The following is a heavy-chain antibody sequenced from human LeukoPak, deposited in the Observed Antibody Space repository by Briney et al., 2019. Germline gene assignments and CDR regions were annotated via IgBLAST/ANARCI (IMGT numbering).Heavy chain of an antibody. D-gene: IGHD2-2*02. CDR2: ISSSSSYI. CDR3: ARVVVVPAAIGYYYYYMDV. J-gene: IGHJ6*03. Sequence: GGSLRLSCAASGFTFSSYSMNWVRQAPGKGLEWVSSISSSSSYIYYADSVKGRFTISRDNAKNSLYLQMNSLRAEDTAVYYCARVVVVPAAIGYYYYYMDVWGKGTMVTVSS. V-gene: IGHV3-21*01. CDR1: GFTFSSYS.